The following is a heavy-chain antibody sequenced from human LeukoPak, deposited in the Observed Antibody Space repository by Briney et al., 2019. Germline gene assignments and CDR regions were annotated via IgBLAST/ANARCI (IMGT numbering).Heavy chain of an antibody. CDR2: IYYSGST. D-gene: IGHD2-15*01. V-gene: IGHV4-59*01. Sequence: SETLSLTCTGSGGSISSYYWSWIRQPPGQGLEGFGYIYYSGSTNYNPSLKSRVTISVDTSKNQFSLKLSSVTAADTAVYYCASSSGGSWYYYMDVWGKGTTVTVSS. J-gene: IGHJ6*03. CDR3: ASSSGGSWYYYMDV. CDR1: GGSISSYY.